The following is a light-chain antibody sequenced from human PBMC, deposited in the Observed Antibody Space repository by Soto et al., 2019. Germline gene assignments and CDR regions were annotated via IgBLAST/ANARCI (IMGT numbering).Light chain of an antibody. J-gene: IGLJ1*01. CDR3: SSYTSSSTFYV. V-gene: IGLV2-14*01. CDR1: SSDAGVYNY. CDR2: DVS. Sequence: QSALTQPASVSGSPGQSITISCTGTSSDAGVYNYVSWYQQHPGKAPKLMIYDVSNRPSGVSNRFSGSKSGNTASLTISGLQAEDEADYYCSSYTSSSTFYVFGTGTKLTVL.